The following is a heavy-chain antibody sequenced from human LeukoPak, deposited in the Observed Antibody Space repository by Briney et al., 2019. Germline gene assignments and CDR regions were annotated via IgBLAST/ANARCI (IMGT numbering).Heavy chain of an antibody. V-gene: IGHV3-48*03. Sequence: PGGSLRLSCAASAFTFSTYNMNWVRQAPGKGLEWVSYISSSGSTIYYADSVKGRFTISRDNAKNSLYLQMNSLRAEDTAVYYCARDPHTHGSGWFDYWGQGILVTVSS. CDR1: AFTFSTYN. D-gene: IGHD6-19*01. CDR3: ARDPHTHGSGWFDY. J-gene: IGHJ5*01. CDR2: ISSSGSTI.